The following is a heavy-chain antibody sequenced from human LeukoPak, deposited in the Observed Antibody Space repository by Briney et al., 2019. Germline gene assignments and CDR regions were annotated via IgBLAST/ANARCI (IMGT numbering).Heavy chain of an antibody. CDR2: INPVGGST. D-gene: IGHD3-22*01. J-gene: IGHJ4*02. CDR1: GYTFTNFY. V-gene: IGHV1-46*01. CDR3: ARAYDNNGPGDF. Sequence: ASVEVSCKASGYTFTNFYMHWVRQAPGQGFEWMGMINPVGGSTTYAQKFQGRVSMTRDTSTSTVYMELNSLKSEDTAVYYCARAYDNNGPGDFWGQGTLVTVSS.